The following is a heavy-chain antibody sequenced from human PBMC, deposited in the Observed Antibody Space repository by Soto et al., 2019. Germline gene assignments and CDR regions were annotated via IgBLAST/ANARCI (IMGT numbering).Heavy chain of an antibody. J-gene: IGHJ4*02. V-gene: IGHV3-74*01. D-gene: IGHD2-21*02. CDR1: GFTFDYYW. Sequence: GGSLRLSFVASGFTFDYYWMLCVRQAPGEGLMWVSRLQTDGSHPDYADSVKGRFTISRDNAKNTLYLQMNNLRAEDTAVYYCASGGDPDYWGQGTLVTVSS. CDR3: ASGGDPDY. CDR2: LQTDGSHP.